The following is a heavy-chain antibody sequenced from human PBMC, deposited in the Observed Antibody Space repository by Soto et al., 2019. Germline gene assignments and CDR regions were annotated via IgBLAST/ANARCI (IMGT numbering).Heavy chain of an antibody. Sequence: SETLSLTCTVSGGSISSYYWSWIRQPPGKGLEWIGYIYYSGSTNYNPPLKSRVTISVDTSKNQFSLKLSSVTAADTAVYYCARGGYSNYDQYNWFDPWGQGTLVTVSS. D-gene: IGHD4-4*01. CDR3: ARGGYSNYDQYNWFDP. V-gene: IGHV4-59*01. CDR1: GGSISSYY. CDR2: IYYSGST. J-gene: IGHJ5*02.